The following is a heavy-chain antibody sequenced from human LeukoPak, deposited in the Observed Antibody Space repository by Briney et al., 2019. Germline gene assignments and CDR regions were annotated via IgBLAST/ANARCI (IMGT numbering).Heavy chain of an antibody. Sequence: GGSLRLSCAASGFTFSDYYMSWIRQAPGKGLEWVSSISSSSSYIYYADSVKGRFTISRDNAKNSLYLQMNSLRAEDTAVYYCARDRVEMATTLFSYWGQGTLVTVSS. D-gene: IGHD5-24*01. V-gene: IGHV3-11*06. CDR1: GFTFSDYY. CDR3: ARDRVEMATTLFSY. CDR2: ISSSSSYI. J-gene: IGHJ4*02.